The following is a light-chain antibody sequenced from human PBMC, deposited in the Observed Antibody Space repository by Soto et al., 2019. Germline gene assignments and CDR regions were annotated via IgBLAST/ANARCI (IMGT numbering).Light chain of an antibody. V-gene: IGLV2-14*01. Sequence: QSVLTQPASVSGSPGQSITISCTGTSGDIGSYNRVSWYQQHPGKAPKLMIYEVTHRPSGVSNRFSGSKSGNTASLTISGLQAEDEADYYCSSYTISNTLPFVFGTGTKVTV. CDR3: SSYTISNTLPFV. CDR1: SGDIGSYNR. J-gene: IGLJ1*01. CDR2: EVT.